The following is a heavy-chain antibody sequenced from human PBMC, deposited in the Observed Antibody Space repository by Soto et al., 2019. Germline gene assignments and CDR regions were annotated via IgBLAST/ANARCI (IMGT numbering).Heavy chain of an antibody. CDR1: GYTFTSYA. CDR3: ARDQADAPPYYYYYYGMDV. V-gene: IGHV1-3*01. J-gene: IGHJ6*02. Sequence: QVQLVQSGAEVKKPGASVKVSCKASGYTFTSYAMHWVRQAPGQRLEWMGWINAGNGNTKYSQKFQGRVTITRDTSASTAYMELSSLRSEDTAVYYCARDQADAPPYYYYYYGMDVWGQGTTVTVSS. CDR2: INAGNGNT.